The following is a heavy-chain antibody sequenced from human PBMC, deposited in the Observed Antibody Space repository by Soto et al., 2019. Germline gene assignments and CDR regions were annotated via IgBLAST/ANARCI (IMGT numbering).Heavy chain of an antibody. CDR2: IYHSGST. CDR1: GGSISSGGYS. J-gene: IGHJ5*02. D-gene: IGHD6-19*01. Sequence: SETLSLTCAVSGGSISSGGYSWSWIRQPPGKGLEWIGYIYHSGSTYYNPSLKSRVTISVDRSKNQFSLKLSSVTAADTAVYYCASTYSSGWYWFDPWGQGTLVTVSS. V-gene: IGHV4-30-2*01. CDR3: ASTYSSGWYWFDP.